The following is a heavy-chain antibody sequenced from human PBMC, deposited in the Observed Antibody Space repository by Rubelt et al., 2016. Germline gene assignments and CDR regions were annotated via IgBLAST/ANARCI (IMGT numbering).Heavy chain of an antibody. CDR1: GGSISSSDSY. CDR3: ASYYFDSSGYYKFFDH. D-gene: IGHD3-22*01. V-gene: IGHV4-39*07. CDR2: INYRGAP. Sequence: QLQLQESGPGLVKPSGTLSLTCTVPGGSISSSDSYWGWVRQPPGKGLEWIGGINYRGAPFYNPSPQSRDLDPIAHSKNKFALERNACTAADTAVYYCASYYFDSSGYYKFFDHWGQGTLVTVSS. J-gene: IGHJ4*02.